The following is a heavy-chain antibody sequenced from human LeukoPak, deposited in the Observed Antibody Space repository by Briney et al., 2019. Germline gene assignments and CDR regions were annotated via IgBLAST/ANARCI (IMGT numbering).Heavy chain of an antibody. J-gene: IGHJ4*02. CDR1: GFTFTSSA. CDR3: AASLPDYGDYGIIDY. CDR2: IVVCSGNT. Sequence: GASVKVSCKASGFTFTSSAMQWVRQARGQRLEWIGWIVVCSGNTNYAQKFQERVTITRDMSTSTAYMELSSLRSEDTAVYYCAASLPDYGDYGIIDYWGQGTLVTVSS. V-gene: IGHV1-58*02. D-gene: IGHD4-17*01.